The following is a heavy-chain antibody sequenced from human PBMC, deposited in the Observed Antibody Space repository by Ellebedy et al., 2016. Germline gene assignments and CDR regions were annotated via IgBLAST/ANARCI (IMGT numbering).Heavy chain of an antibody. Sequence: ASVKVSCKASGYTFPSYGISWVRQAPGQGLEWMGWISAYNGNTKYSQKFQGRVTITRDTSASTAYMELSSLRSEDTAVYYCARDNRIQLWLGWFDPWGQGTLVTVSS. CDR3: ARDNRIQLWLGWFDP. CDR1: GYTFPSYG. CDR2: ISAYNGNT. D-gene: IGHD5-18*01. V-gene: IGHV1-18*01. J-gene: IGHJ5*02.